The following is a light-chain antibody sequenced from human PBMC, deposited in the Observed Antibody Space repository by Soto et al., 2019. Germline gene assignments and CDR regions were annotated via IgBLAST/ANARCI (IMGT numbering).Light chain of an antibody. V-gene: IGKV1-8*01. CDR3: QQYYSYPPYT. Sequence: AIRMTQSPSSLSASTGDRVTITCRASQGISSYLAWYQQKPGKAPKLLIYAASTLQSGVPSRFIGSGSGTDFTLTNSCLQSEDFATYYCQQYYSYPPYTFGQGTKLEIK. CDR2: AAS. J-gene: IGKJ2*01. CDR1: QGISSY.